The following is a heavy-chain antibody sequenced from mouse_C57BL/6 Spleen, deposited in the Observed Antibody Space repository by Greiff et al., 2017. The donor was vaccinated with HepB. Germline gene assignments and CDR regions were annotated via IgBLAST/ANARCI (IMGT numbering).Heavy chain of an antibody. CDR3: ARSVIYSYYFDY. V-gene: IGHV1-69*01. J-gene: IGHJ2*01. CDR1: GYTFTSYW. D-gene: IGHD2-1*01. CDR2: IDPSDSYT. Sequence: QVQLQQPGAELVMPGASVKLSCKASGYTFTSYWMHWVKQRPGQGLEWIGEIDPSDSYTNYNQKFKGKSTLTVDKSSSTAYMQLSSLTSEDSAVYYCARSVIYSYYFDYWGQGTTLTVSS.